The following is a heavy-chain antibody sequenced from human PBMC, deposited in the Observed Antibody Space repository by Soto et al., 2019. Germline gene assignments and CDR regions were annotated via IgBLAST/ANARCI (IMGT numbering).Heavy chain of an antibody. CDR3: ASVHSGYSSGWYSSYFEY. J-gene: IGHJ4*02. D-gene: IGHD6-19*01. Sequence: GASVKVSCKASGGTFSCYAISWVRQAPGQGLEWMGGIIPIFGTANYAQKFQGRVTITADESTSTAYMELSSLRSEDTAVYYCASVHSGYSSGWYSSYFEYWGQGTLVTVSS. CDR1: GGTFSCYA. V-gene: IGHV1-69*13. CDR2: IIPIFGTA.